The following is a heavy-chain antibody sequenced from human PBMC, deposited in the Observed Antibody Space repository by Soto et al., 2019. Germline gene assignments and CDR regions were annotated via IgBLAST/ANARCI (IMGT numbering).Heavy chain of an antibody. Sequence: GGSLRLSCAASGFTFSSYWMHWVRQAPGKGLVWVSRINSDGSSTSYADSVKGRFTISRDNAKNTLYLQMNSLRAEDTAVHYGARGIPASGNDAFDIWGQGTMVTVSS. V-gene: IGHV3-74*01. D-gene: IGHD6-13*01. CDR2: INSDGSST. CDR1: GFTFSSYW. CDR3: ARGIPASGNDAFDI. J-gene: IGHJ3*02.